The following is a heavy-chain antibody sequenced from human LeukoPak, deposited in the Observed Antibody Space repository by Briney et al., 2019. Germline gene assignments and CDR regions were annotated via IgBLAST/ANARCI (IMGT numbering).Heavy chain of an antibody. Sequence: PGRSLRLSCAASGFTFQTYAMHWLRQAPGKGLEWVAVVLSNGIKKYYADSVKGRFTISRDNSQNTIDLQLNSLRVEDTAVYYCARGTFIAVGGTDYWGQGTLVTVSS. V-gene: IGHV3-30-3*01. J-gene: IGHJ4*02. CDR2: VLSNGIKK. CDR1: GFTFQTYA. D-gene: IGHD6-19*01. CDR3: ARGTFIAVGGTDY.